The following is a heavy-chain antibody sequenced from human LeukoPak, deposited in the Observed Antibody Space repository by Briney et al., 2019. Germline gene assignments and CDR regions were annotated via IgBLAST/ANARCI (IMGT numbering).Heavy chain of an antibody. CDR3: ARTPLWEAVDY. V-gene: IGHV3-11*04. D-gene: IGHD1-26*01. J-gene: IGHJ4*02. CDR2: IANRGTTR. CDR1: GFTFSDYY. Sequence: GGSLRLSCAASGFTFSDYYMSWIRQAPGKGLEWVSYIANRGTTRYYADSVRGRFTISRDNAKNSLYLQMNSLRAEDTAVYYCARTPLWEAVDYWGQGTLVTVSS.